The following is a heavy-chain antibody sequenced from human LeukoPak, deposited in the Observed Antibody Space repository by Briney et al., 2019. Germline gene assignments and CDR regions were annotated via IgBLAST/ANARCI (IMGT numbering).Heavy chain of an antibody. V-gene: IGHV3-7*01. J-gene: IGHJ6*03. CDR3: ARLYSSAGNPFYYYYMDV. CDR1: GFTFSSYW. D-gene: IGHD5-18*01. CDR2: IKQDGSEK. Sequence: GGSLRLSCAASGFTFSSYWMTWVRQAPGKGLEWVANIKQDGSEKYYVDSVKGRFTISRDNAKNSLYLQMNSLRVEDTAVYYCARLYSSAGNPFYYYYMDVWGKGTTVTVSS.